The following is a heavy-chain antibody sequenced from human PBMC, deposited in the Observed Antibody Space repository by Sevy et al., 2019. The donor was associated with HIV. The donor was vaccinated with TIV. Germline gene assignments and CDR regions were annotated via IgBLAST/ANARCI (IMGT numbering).Heavy chain of an antibody. J-gene: IGHJ4*02. V-gene: IGHV3-23*01. D-gene: IGHD6-19*01. CDR1: GFTFSTYA. CDR3: AKSDRMYSSVWYAEYFDS. Sequence: GGSRRLSCAGSGFTFSTYAMSWVRQAPGKGLEWVSGNSVTSGNTYYADSVKGRFTISRDNSKNTLYLQMNSLRAEDTAVYYCAKSDRMYSSVWYAEYFDSWGQGTLVTVSS. CDR2: NSVTSGNT.